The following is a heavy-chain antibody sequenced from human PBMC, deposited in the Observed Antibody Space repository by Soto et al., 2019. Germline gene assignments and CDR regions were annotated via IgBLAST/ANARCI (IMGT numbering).Heavy chain of an antibody. CDR1: GGSFSGYY. J-gene: IGHJ5*02. Sequence: APETLSLTCAVYGGSFSGYYWSWIRHPPGKGLEWIGEINHSGSTNYNPSLKSRVTISVDTSKNQFSLKLSSVTAADTAVYYCARDRILLFLEWSRTNWFDPWGQGPLVSVSS. D-gene: IGHD3-3*01. CDR2: INHSGST. CDR3: ARDRILLFLEWSRTNWFDP. V-gene: IGHV4-34*01.